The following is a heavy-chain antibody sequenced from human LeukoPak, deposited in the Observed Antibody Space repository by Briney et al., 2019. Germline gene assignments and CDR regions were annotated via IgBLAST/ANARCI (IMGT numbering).Heavy chain of an antibody. CDR3: ARGGGLDV. Sequence: GRSLRLSCAASGFTFSNFWMNWARQAPGKGLEWVASINHNGNVNYYVDSVKGRFTISRDNAKNSLYLRMSNLRAEDTAVYFCARGGGLDVWGQGATVTVSS. CDR2: INHNGNVN. V-gene: IGHV3-7*03. J-gene: IGHJ6*02. CDR1: GFTFSNFW. D-gene: IGHD3-16*01.